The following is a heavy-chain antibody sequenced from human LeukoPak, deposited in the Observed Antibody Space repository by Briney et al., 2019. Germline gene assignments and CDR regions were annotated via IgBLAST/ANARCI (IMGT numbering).Heavy chain of an antibody. CDR2: INWNGVST. CDR1: GFTFYDYG. D-gene: IGHD6-19*01. V-gene: IGHV3-20*04. CDR3: ARNSGWYAWARELYYYYMDV. J-gene: IGHJ6*03. Sequence: GGSLSRSCAASGFTFYDYGKRWVRQGPGNGLEWVSGINWNGVSTGYTVSVKDRFNISRDNATISLYLQMNSLRAEDTALYYCARNSGWYAWARELYYYYMDVWGKGTTVTVSS.